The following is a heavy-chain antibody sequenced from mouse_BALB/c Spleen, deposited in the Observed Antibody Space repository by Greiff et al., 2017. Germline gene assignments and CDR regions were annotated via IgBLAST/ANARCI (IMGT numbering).Heavy chain of an antibody. CDR3: VIYYDYDEAY. CDR1: GFNIKDTY. V-gene: IGHV14-3*02. CDR2: IDPANGNT. Sequence: EVQLQQSGAELVKPGASVKLSCTASGFNIKDTYMHWVKQRPEQGLEWIGRIDPANGNTKYDPKFQGKATITADTSSNTAYLQLSSLTSEDTAVYYCVIYYDYDEAYWGQGTLVTVSA. J-gene: IGHJ3*01. D-gene: IGHD2-4*01.